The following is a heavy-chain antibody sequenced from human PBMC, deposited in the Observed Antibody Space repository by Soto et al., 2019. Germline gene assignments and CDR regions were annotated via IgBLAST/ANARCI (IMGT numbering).Heavy chain of an antibody. D-gene: IGHD2-15*01. CDR1: GHSFKKTG. V-gene: IGHV1-18*04. CDR3: VVCPGIHAGGTCLDF. Sequence: QIQVLQSGPEVRKPVTSVKVSCKASGHSFKKTGFTWVRQSLGQGLEWMGWIDADSGDTKYAQKSRGRVTLTTDTTTRTAYMDMRSLSADDTAVYFCVVCPGIHAGGTCLDFWAQGTLVTVSS. CDR2: IDADSGDT. J-gene: IGHJ4*02.